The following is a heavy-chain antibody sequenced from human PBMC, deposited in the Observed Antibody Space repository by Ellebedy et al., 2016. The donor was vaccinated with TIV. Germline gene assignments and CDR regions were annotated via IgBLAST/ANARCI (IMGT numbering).Heavy chain of an antibody. V-gene: IGHV3-7*01. CDR1: GFTFSTYW. J-gene: IGHJ3*02. Sequence: GGSLRLXCAASGFTFSTYWMSWVRQAPGKGLEWVANIKQDGSGKYYVDSVKGRFTVSRDNAKNSLFLQMSSLRVEDTAVYYCARNNHGAYGGGDAFDIWGQGTMVTVSS. CDR2: IKQDGSGK. CDR3: ARNNHGAYGGGDAFDI. D-gene: IGHD4-17*01.